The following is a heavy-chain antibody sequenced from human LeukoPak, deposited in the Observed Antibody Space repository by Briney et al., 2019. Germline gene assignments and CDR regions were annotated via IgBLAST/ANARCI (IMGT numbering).Heavy chain of an antibody. J-gene: IGHJ4*02. CDR2: ISGSGGST. V-gene: IGHV3-23*01. Sequence: GGSLRLSCAASGFTFSSYAMSWVRQAPGKGLEGLSAISGSGGSTYYEDSVKGRFTISRDNSKNTLYLQMNSLRAEDTAVYYCAKDSEVVPAAQFDYWGQGTLVTVSS. CDR3: AKDSEVVPAAQFDY. D-gene: IGHD2-2*01. CDR1: GFTFSSYA.